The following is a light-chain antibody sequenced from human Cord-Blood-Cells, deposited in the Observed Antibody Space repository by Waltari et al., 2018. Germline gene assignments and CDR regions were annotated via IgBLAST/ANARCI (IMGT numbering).Light chain of an antibody. CDR1: QSVSSN. V-gene: IGKV3-15*01. J-gene: IGKJ2*01. CDR3: QQYNNWPPYT. Sequence: EIVITQSPATPSVYPGERATPSCRASQSVSSNLAWYQQKPGQAPRLLIYGASTRATGIQARFSGSGSGTEFTLTISSLQSEDFAVYYCQQYNNWPPYTFGQGTKLEIK. CDR2: GAS.